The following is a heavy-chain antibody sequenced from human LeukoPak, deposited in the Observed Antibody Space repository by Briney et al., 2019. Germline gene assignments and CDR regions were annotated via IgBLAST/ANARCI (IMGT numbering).Heavy chain of an antibody. J-gene: IGHJ4*02. Sequence: ASVKVSCKASGYTFTGYYMHWVRQAPGQRLEWMGWINAGNGNTKYSQKFQGRVTITRDTSASTAYMELSSLRSEDTAVYYCARDQVSDYDFWSGYYGLFDYWGQGTLVTVSS. D-gene: IGHD3-3*01. CDR2: INAGNGNT. CDR3: ARDQVSDYDFWSGYYGLFDY. CDR1: GYTFTGYY. V-gene: IGHV1-3*01.